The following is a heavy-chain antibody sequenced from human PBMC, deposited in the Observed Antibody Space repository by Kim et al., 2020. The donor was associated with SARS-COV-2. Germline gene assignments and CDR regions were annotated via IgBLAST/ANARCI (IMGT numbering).Heavy chain of an antibody. CDR3: AKDLQEAPGPPPSY. Sequence: GGSLRLSCAASGFTFSSYAMSWVRQAPGKGLEWVSAISGSGGSTYYADSVKGRFTISRDNSKNTLYLQMNSLRAEDTAVYYCAKDLQEAPGPPPSYWGQGTLVTVSS. J-gene: IGHJ4*02. V-gene: IGHV3-23*01. CDR2: ISGSGGST. CDR1: GFTFSSYA.